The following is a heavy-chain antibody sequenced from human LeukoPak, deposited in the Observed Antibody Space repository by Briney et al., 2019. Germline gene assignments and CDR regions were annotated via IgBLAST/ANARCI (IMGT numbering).Heavy chain of an antibody. CDR1: GGSISSGSYY. CDR2: IYTSGST. CDR3: ARDAGARTKFDY. J-gene: IGHJ4*02. Sequence: SQTLSLTCTVSGGSISSGSYYWSWIRQPAGKGLEWIGRIYTSGSTYYNPSLKSRVTISVDTSKNQFSLRLSSVTAADTAVYYCARDAGARTKFDYWGQGTLVTVSS. D-gene: IGHD1-14*01. V-gene: IGHV4-61*02.